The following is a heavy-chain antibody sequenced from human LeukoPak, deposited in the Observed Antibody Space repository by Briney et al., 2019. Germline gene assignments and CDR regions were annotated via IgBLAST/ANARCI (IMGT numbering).Heavy chain of an antibody. CDR2: MNPNSGNT. Sequence: ASVKVSCKASGYTFTSYDINWVRQATGQGLEWMGWMNPNSGNTGYAQKFQGRVTMTRNTSISTAYMELSSLRSEDTAVYYCARDPDNRSRSRPGWFDPWGQGTLVTVSS. CDR1: GYTFTSYD. CDR3: ARDPDNRSRSRPGWFDP. D-gene: IGHD6-6*01. J-gene: IGHJ5*02. V-gene: IGHV1-8*01.